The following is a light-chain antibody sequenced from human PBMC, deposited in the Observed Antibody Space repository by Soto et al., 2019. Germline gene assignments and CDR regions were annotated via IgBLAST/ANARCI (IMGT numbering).Light chain of an antibody. V-gene: IGKV3-15*01. J-gene: IGKJ1*01. Sequence: EIVMTQSPATLSVSPGERATLSCRASQSVSSNLAWYQQKPGQAPRLLIYGASTRATGITAKFSGSGSGTAFTLTISRLQSEDFAVYYCQQYNNWPPWTFGQGTKVDIK. CDR2: GAS. CDR3: QQYNNWPPWT. CDR1: QSVSSN.